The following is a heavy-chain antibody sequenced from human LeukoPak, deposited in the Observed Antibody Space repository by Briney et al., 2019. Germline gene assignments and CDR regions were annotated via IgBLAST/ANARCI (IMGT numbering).Heavy chain of an antibody. V-gene: IGHV4-4*09. D-gene: IGHD6-6*01. CDR3: ARHDAGIAARPFDN. CDR1: GGSISTYY. Sequence: SETLSFTCTVSGGSISTYYWSWIRRPPGKGLEWIAYIHASGPTNYNPSLKSRITISVDTSKNQFSLKLSSVTAADTAVYYCARHDAGIAARPFDNWGQGTLVTVSS. CDR2: IHASGPT. J-gene: IGHJ4*02.